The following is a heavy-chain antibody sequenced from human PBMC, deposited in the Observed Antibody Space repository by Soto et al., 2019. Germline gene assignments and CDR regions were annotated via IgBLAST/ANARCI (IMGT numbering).Heavy chain of an antibody. V-gene: IGHV1-69*13. CDR2: IIPIFGTA. J-gene: IGHJ6*02. D-gene: IGHD6-13*01. CDR1: GGTFSSYA. CDR3: ASRTFTYXAAAGPVYYYYGMDV. Sequence: ASVTVSCKASGGTFSSYAISWVRQAPGQGLEWMGGIIPIFGTANYAQKFQGRVTITADESTSTAYMELSSLRSEDTAVYYCASRTFTYXAAAGPVYYYYGMDVWGQGTTVTVSS.